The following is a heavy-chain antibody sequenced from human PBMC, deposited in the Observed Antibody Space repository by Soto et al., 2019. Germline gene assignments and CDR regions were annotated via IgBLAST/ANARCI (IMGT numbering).Heavy chain of an antibody. Sequence: QVQLQESGPRLVKPLQTLSLTCTVSGDSINSGDYYWSWIRQPPGRGLEWVGYSFYSGITDYNPSLKSRMTISMDTSKNQFSLRLNSVTAADTAVYFCARWSGVGVAGMDVWGRGTTVSVSS. CDR3: ARWSGVGVAGMDV. D-gene: IGHD2-21*01. V-gene: IGHV4-30-4*01. CDR1: GDSINSGDYY. J-gene: IGHJ6*02. CDR2: SFYSGIT.